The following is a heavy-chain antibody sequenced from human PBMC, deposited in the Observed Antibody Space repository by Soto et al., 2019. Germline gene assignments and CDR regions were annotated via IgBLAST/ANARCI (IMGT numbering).Heavy chain of an antibody. CDR3: ATMKKPRGYYYGLNV. CDR2: TAYTGNT. CDR1: GGSVTSYH. J-gene: IGHJ6*02. Sequence: PSETLSLTCVVSGGSVTSYHWSWIRQFPGKGLEWIAYTAYTGNTNYNPSPKSRVTISIDTTKNQLSLKLTSMTAADTAVYYCATMKKPRGYYYGLNVWGQGTTVTVSS. V-gene: IGHV4-59*02.